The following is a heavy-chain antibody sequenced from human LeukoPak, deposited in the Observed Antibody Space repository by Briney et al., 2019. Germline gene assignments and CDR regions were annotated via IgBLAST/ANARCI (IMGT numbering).Heavy chain of an antibody. CDR3: TRGPPGSGSYYFGLFDP. D-gene: IGHD3-10*01. V-gene: IGHV3-23*01. CDR2: ISGSGGST. J-gene: IGHJ5*02. CDR1: GFTFSSYA. Sequence: GGSLRLSCAASGFTFSSYAMSWVRQAPGKGLEWVSAISGSGGSTYYADSVKGRFTISRDNSKNSLYLQMNSLRAEDTAVYYCTRGPPGSGSYYFGLFDPWGQGTLVTVSS.